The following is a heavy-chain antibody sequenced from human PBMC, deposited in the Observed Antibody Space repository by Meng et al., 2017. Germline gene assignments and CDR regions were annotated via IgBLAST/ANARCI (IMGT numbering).Heavy chain of an antibody. CDR2: ISAYNGNT. V-gene: IGHV1-18*01. J-gene: IGHJ4*02. D-gene: IGHD6-19*01. CDR3: ARALEWLVPNYYFDY. Sequence: ASVKVSCKASGYTFTSYGISWVRQAPGQGLEWMGWISAYNGNTNYAQKLQGRVTMTTDTSTSTAYMELRSLRSDDTAVYYCARALEWLVPNYYFDYWGQGTRVTGSS. CDR1: GYTFTSYG.